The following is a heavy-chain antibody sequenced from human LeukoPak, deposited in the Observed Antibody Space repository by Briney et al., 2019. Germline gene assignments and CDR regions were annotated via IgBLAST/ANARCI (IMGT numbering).Heavy chain of an antibody. J-gene: IGHJ4*02. CDR1: GYTFTTHK. CDR3: ARDVRSYSSDF. Sequence: ASVKVSRKASGYTFTTHKMHWVRQAVGQGLEWMGIISPTDGIARYAHKFQGRVTMTRDTSTSTVYMDLSSLTSEDTALYYCARDVRSYSSDFWGQGTLVTVSS. CDR2: ISPTDGIA. D-gene: IGHD1-26*01. V-gene: IGHV1-46*01.